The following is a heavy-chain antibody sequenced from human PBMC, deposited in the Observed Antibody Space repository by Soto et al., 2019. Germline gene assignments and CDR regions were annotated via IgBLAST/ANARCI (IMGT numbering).Heavy chain of an antibody. D-gene: IGHD3-22*01. V-gene: IGHV3-23*01. Sequence: GGSLRLSCAASGFTFSSYAMSWVRQAPGKGLEWVSAISGSGGSTYYADSVKGRFTISRDNSKNTLYLQMNSLRAEDTAVYYCAKIIFQRITMIVVVSSGMDVWGQGTTVTVSS. CDR3: AKIIFQRITMIVVVSSGMDV. CDR1: GFTFSSYA. CDR2: ISGSGGST. J-gene: IGHJ6*02.